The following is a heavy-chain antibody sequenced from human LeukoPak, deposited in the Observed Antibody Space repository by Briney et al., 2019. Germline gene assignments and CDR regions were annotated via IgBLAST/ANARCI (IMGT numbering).Heavy chain of an antibody. CDR3: AKDMAAYYYASGNIDY. V-gene: IGHV3-43D*03. J-gene: IGHJ4*02. CDR2: ISWDGGST. Sequence: GGSLRLSCAASGFTFDDYAMHWVRQAPGKGLEWVSFISWDGGSTYYADSVKGRFTISRDNSKNSLYLQMNSLRAEDTALYFCAKDMAAYYYASGNIDYWGQGTLVTVSS. D-gene: IGHD3-10*01. CDR1: GFTFDDYA.